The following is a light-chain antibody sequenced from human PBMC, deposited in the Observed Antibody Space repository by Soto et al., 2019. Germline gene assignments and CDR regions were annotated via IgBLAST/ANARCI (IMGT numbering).Light chain of an antibody. V-gene: IGKV1-5*01. CDR3: QQYNGYRTWT. J-gene: IGKJ1*01. CDR1: QDISRW. CDR2: DAS. Sequence: IQMTQSPATLSASVVDRVIITCRASQDISRWLAWYQQKPGKAPKVLIWDASSLQRGVPSRFTGSGSGTEFTLTINGLQPDDFATYYCQQYNGYRTWTFGQGTKVEIK.